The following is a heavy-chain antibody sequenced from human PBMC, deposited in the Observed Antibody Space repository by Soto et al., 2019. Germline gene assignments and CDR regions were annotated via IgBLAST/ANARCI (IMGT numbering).Heavy chain of an antibody. CDR1: GFTFSSYA. V-gene: IGHV3-23*01. CDR3: AKHLSNGSPDY. D-gene: IGHD2-15*01. CDR2: ISGSGGGT. Sequence: GGSLRLSCAASGFTFSSYAMSWVRQAPGRGLEWVSLISGSGGGTYYADSVKGRFTISRDNSKNTLYLQMNSLRAEDTAVFYCAKHLSNGSPDYWGQGTLVTVSS. J-gene: IGHJ4*02.